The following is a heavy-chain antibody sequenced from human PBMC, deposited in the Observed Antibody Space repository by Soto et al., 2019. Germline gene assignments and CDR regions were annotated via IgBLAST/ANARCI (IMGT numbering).Heavy chain of an antibody. CDR1: GYTFTSYY. D-gene: IGHD2-2*01. J-gene: IGHJ3*02. V-gene: IGHV1-46*01. CDR2: INPSGGST. Sequence: ASVKGSCKASGYTFTSYYMHWVRQAPGQGLEWMGIINPSGGSTSYAQKFQGRVTMTRDTSTSTVYMELSSLRSEDTAVYYCARDRCSSTSCPRAFDIWGQGTMVTV. CDR3: ARDRCSSTSCPRAFDI.